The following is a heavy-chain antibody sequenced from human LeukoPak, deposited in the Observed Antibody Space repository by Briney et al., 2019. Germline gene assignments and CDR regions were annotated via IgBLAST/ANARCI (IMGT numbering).Heavy chain of an antibody. CDR3: AREGGGLTVAGRRGIDY. CDR2: VISNGGST. V-gene: IGHV3-23*01. D-gene: IGHD6-19*01. Sequence: RGTLRLSCAASGFTFNNYAMTWVRQALGEGLQWVSSVISNGGSTYHADSVRGRFTISRDNSKNTLYLQMNSLRAEDTAIYYCAREGGGLTVAGRRGIDYWGQGSLVIVSS. J-gene: IGHJ4*02. CDR1: GFTFNNYA.